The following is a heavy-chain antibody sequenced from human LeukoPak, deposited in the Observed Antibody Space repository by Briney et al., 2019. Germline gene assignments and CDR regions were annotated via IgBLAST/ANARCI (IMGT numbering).Heavy chain of an antibody. Sequence: GGSLRLSCAASGFTFISYWMSWVRQAPGKGLEWVANIKQDGSEKYYVDSVKGRFTISRDNAKNSLYPQMNSLRAEDTAVYYCARVAPTGAFDIWGQGTMVTVSS. J-gene: IGHJ3*02. CDR1: GFTFISYW. V-gene: IGHV3-7*01. CDR3: ARVAPTGAFDI. CDR2: IKQDGSEK.